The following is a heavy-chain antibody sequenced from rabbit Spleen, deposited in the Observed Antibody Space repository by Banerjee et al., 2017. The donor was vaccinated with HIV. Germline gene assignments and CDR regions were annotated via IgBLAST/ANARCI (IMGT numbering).Heavy chain of an antibody. J-gene: IGHJ4*01. V-gene: IGHV1S45*01. D-gene: IGHD1-1*01. Sequence: QEQLVESGGGLVQPTGSLTLTCKASGLSFGARDAVCWVRQAPGKGLEWVACINAAAGNPVAASWAKGRFTISRSSSTTVTLRMTRLTAADAATYFCARDLDGVIGWNFGWWGPGTLVTVS. CDR3: ARDLDGVIGWNFGW. CDR2: INAAAGNP. CDR1: GLSFGARDA.